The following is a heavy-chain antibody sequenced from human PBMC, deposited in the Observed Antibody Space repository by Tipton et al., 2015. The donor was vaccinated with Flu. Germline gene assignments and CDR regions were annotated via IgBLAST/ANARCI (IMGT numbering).Heavy chain of an antibody. V-gene: IGHV4-39*07. J-gene: IGHJ6*02. CDR2: IYYSGTT. D-gene: IGHD1-1*01. Sequence: TLSLTCTVSDDSISTTIYYWGWVRQPPGKGLEWIGSIYYSGTTYYNPSLKSRVTISVDSSKNEFSLTLASLTAADTAVYYCARDLWNDRRAYYYYGVDVWGQGP. CDR1: DDSISTTIYY. CDR3: ARDLWNDRRAYYYYGVDV.